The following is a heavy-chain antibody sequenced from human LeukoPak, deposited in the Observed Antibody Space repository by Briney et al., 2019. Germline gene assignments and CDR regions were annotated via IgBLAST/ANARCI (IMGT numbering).Heavy chain of an antibody. CDR1: GFTFSSYA. CDR2: ISGSGGST. Sequence: GGSLRLSCAASGFTFSSYAMSWVRQARGKGREWVSAISGSGGSTYSADTVKGRFTISRYNSKNTLSLQMHSLRAEDTAVYYCAKERYYDFWSGYISPYYFDYWGQGTLVTVSS. J-gene: IGHJ4*02. D-gene: IGHD3-3*01. CDR3: AKERYYDFWSGYISPYYFDY. V-gene: IGHV3-23*01.